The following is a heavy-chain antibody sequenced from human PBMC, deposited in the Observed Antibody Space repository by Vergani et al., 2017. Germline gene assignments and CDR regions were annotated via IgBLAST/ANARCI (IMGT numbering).Heavy chain of an antibody. V-gene: IGHV4-4*02. CDR3: ARQKAAAGYYYYYMDV. Sequence: QVQLQESGPGLVKPSGTLSITCAVSGGSISSSNWWSWVRQPPGKGLEWIGEIYHSGSTNYNTSLKSRVTISVDKAKNQFSLKLSSVTAADTAVYYCARQKAAAGYYYYYMDVWGKGTTVTVSS. CDR2: IYHSGST. J-gene: IGHJ6*03. CDR1: GGSISSSNW. D-gene: IGHD6-13*01.